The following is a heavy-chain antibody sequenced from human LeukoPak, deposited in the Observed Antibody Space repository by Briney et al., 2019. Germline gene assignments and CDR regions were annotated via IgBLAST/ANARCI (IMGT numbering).Heavy chain of an antibody. J-gene: IGHJ4*02. CDR2: IYYSGST. D-gene: IGHD1-26*01. CDR1: GGSISSYY. V-gene: IGHV4-59*01. Sequence: SETLSLTCTVSGGSISSYYWSWIRQPPGKGLEWIGYIYYSGSTNYNPSLKSRVTISVDTSKNQFSLKLSSVTAADTAVYYCARDVGATVFDYWGQGTLVTVSS. CDR3: ARDVGATVFDY.